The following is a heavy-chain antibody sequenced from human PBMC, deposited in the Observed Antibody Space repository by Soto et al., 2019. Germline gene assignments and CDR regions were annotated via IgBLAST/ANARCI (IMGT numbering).Heavy chain of an antibody. CDR2: INPSGGST. D-gene: IGHD3-22*01. CDR3: ARDFIYYDSSPYGMDV. Sequence: ASVKVSCKASGYTFTSYYMHWVRQAPGQGLEWMGIINPSGGSTSYAQKFQGRVTMTRDTSTSTVYMELSSLRSEDTAVYYCARDFIYYDSSPYGMDVWGQGTTVTV. J-gene: IGHJ6*02. CDR1: GYTFTSYY. V-gene: IGHV1-46*01.